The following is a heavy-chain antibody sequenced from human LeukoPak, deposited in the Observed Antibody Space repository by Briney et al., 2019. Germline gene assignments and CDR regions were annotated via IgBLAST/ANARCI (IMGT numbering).Heavy chain of an antibody. D-gene: IGHD6-19*01. J-gene: IGHJ6*03. V-gene: IGHV1-8*01. CDR2: MNPNSGNT. CDR3: ARAGAGYSSGWWAGDYYYYMDA. CDR1: GYTFTSYD. Sequence: ASVRVSCKASGYTFTSYDINWVRQATGQGLEWMGWMNPNSGNTGYAQKFQGRVTMTRNTSISTAYMELSSLRSEDTAVYYCARAGAGYSSGWWAGDYYYYMDAWGKGTTVTVSS.